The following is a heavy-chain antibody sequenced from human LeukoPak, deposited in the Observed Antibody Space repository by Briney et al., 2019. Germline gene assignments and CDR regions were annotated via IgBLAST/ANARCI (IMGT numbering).Heavy chain of an antibody. CDR1: GFSFSSYW. D-gene: IGHD6-13*01. Sequence: PGGSLRLSCAASGFSFSSYWTSWVRQAPGKGLEWVANIKQDGSEKYYVDSAKGRFTISRDNAKNSLYLQMNSLRAEDTAVYYCATDLGSSRPNFWGQGTLVTVSS. CDR2: IKQDGSEK. V-gene: IGHV3-7*01. CDR3: ATDLGSSRPNF. J-gene: IGHJ4*02.